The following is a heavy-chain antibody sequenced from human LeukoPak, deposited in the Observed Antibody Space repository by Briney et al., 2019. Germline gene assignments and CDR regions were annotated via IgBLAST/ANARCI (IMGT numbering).Heavy chain of an antibody. CDR1: GFTFSSYA. CDR2: ISGSDGST. CDR3: AKENTGGYDLGAFDY. Sequence: GRSLRLSCAASGFTFSSYAMSWVRQAPGKGLEWVSGISGSDGSTNYGDSVKGRFTISRDNSKNTLYLQMNSLRAEDTAVYYCAKENTGGYDLGAFDYWGQGTLVTVSS. V-gene: IGHV3-23*01. J-gene: IGHJ4*02. D-gene: IGHD5-12*01.